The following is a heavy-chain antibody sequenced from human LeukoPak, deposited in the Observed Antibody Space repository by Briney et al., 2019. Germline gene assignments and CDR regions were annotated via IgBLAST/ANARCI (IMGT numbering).Heavy chain of an antibody. Sequence: SGGSLRLSCAASGFTVSSNYVSWVRQAPGKGLEWVSFIYSGGTTFYADSVKGRFTISRDNSKNTLYLQMNSLRAEDTAVYYCTRAPGIWPYTDYWGQGTLVTVSS. V-gene: IGHV3-66*01. CDR1: GFTVSSNY. CDR3: TRAPGIWPYTDY. CDR2: IYSGGTT. J-gene: IGHJ4*02. D-gene: IGHD2-2*02.